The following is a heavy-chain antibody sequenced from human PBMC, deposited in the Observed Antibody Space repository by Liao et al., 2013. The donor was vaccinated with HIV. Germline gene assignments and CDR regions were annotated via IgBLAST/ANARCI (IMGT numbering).Heavy chain of an antibody. D-gene: IGHD3-10*01. Sequence: QVQLQQWGAGLLKPSETLSLTCAVYGGSFSGYYWSWIRQPPGKGLEWIGEINHSGSTNYNPSLKSRVTISVDTSKNQFSLKLSSVTAADTAVYYCARGPNLLWFGELAFGYWGQGTLVTVSS. J-gene: IGHJ4*02. V-gene: IGHV4-34*01. CDR3: ARGPNLLWFGELAFGY. CDR2: INHSGST. CDR1: GGSFSGYY.